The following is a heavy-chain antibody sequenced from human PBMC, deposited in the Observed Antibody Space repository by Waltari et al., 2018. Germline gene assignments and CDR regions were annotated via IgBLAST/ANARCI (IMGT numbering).Heavy chain of an antibody. D-gene: IGHD4-17*01. CDR3: ARGNYGGNSGFDY. Sequence: QVQLVQSGAEVKKPGASVKVSCQASGYTFTSYYIHWVRQAPGKGLEGMGIINPSLGSTSYAQKFQGRVTVTRDTSTSAVYMELSSLRSEDTAMYYCARGNYGGNSGFDYWGQGTLVTVSS. CDR1: GYTFTSYY. V-gene: IGHV1-46*01. CDR2: INPSLGST. J-gene: IGHJ4*02.